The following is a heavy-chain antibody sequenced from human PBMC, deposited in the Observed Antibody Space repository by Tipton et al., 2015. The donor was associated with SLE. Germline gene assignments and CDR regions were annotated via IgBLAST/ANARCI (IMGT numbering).Heavy chain of an antibody. Sequence: SLRLSCAASGFTFNSYAMTWVRQAPGKGLEWVSTISDSGDSTYYADSVKGRFTISRDNSKNTLYLQMNSLRTEDTAVYYCTIPPSDFWGEGTLVTVSS. CDR2: ISDSGDST. J-gene: IGHJ4*02. CDR3: TIPPSDF. CDR1: GFTFNSYA. V-gene: IGHV3-23*01.